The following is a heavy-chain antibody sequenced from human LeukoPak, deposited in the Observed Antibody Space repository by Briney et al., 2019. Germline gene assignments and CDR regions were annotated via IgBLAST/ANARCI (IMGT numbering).Heavy chain of an antibody. D-gene: IGHD3-22*01. CDR3: ARPDSSGWYFDL. Sequence: SQTLSLTCTVSGASINSAGYYWSWIRQLPGKGLEWIGYISYTGSTYYNPSLKSRVIISRDTSKNQFSLKLSSLTAADTAVYYCARPDSSGWYFDLWGRGTLVTVSS. V-gene: IGHV4-31*03. CDR2: ISYTGST. CDR1: GASINSAGYY. J-gene: IGHJ2*01.